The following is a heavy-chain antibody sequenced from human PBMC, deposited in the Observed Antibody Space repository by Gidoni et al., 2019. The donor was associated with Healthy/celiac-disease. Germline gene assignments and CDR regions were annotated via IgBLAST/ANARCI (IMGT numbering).Heavy chain of an antibody. CDR3: ARWIAVAVWPMDV. D-gene: IGHD6-19*01. Sequence: EVQLVESGGGVVQPGGSLGLSCAASGFPVSSNYMSWVRQAPGKGLEWVSVIYSGGSTYYADSVKGRFTISRDNSKNTLYLQMNSLRAEDTAVYYCARWIAVAVWPMDVWGQGTTVTVSS. CDR2: IYSGGST. J-gene: IGHJ6*02. V-gene: IGHV3-66*01. CDR1: GFPVSSNY.